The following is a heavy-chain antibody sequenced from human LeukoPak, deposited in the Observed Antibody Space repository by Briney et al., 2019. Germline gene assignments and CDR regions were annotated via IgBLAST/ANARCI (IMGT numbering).Heavy chain of an antibody. J-gene: IGHJ3*02. CDR2: INHSGST. Sequence: SETLSLTCAVYGGSFSGYYWSWIRQPPGKGLEWIGEINHSGSTNYNPSLKSRVTISVDTSKNQFSLKLSSVTDADTAVYYCARSRFVAVAGRHAFDIWGQGTMVTVSS. D-gene: IGHD6-19*01. V-gene: IGHV4-34*01. CDR3: ARSRFVAVAGRHAFDI. CDR1: GGSFSGYY.